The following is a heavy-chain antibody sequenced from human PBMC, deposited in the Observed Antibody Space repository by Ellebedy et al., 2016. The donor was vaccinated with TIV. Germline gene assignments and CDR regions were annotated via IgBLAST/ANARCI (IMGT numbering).Heavy chain of an antibody. CDR2: VFGGGTT. V-gene: IGHV3-53*01. CDR3: ARGGSTYDLPYDC. J-gene: IGHJ4*02. CDR1: GFTVSDNY. D-gene: IGHD4-11*01. Sequence: GESLKISCAASGFTVSDNYMSWVRQAPGKGLEWVSVVFGGGTTYYADSVKGRFTLSRDNSKNTLFLQMNSLRVEDTAVYYCARGGSTYDLPYDCWGQGTLVTVSS.